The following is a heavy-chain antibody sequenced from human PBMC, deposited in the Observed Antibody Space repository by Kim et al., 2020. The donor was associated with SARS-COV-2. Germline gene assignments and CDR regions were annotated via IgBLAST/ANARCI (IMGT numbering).Heavy chain of an antibody. J-gene: IGHJ3*02. V-gene: IGHV4-39*07. Sequence: SETLSLTCTVSGGSISSSSYYWGWIRQPPGKGLEWIGSIYYSGSTYYNPSLKSRVTISVDTSKNQFSLKLSSVTAADTAVYYCVTGTGWIQLWLLAFDIWGQGTMVTVSS. D-gene: IGHD5-18*01. CDR1: GGSISSSSYY. CDR2: IYYSGST. CDR3: VTGTGWIQLWLLAFDI.